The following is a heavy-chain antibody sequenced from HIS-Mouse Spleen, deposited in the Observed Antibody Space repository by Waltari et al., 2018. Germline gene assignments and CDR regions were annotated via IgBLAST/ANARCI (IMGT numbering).Heavy chain of an antibody. J-gene: IGHJ2*01. CDR1: GGSISSSSYY. V-gene: IGHV4-39*07. Sequence: QLQLQESGPGLVKPSETLSLTCTVSGGSISSSSYYWGWIRQPPGKGLEWIGSIYYSGATDSNPSLKSRVTISVDTAKTQFPLKLSSVTAADTAVYYCAREIPYSSSWYDWYFDLWGRGTLVTVSS. CDR2: IYYSGAT. CDR3: AREIPYSSSWYDWYFDL. D-gene: IGHD6-13*01.